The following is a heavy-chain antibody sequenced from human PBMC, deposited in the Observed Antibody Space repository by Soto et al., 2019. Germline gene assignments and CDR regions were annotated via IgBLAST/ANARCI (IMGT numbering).Heavy chain of an antibody. Sequence: GGSLRLSCAASGFTFSSYSMNWVRQAPGKGLEWVSSISSSSSYIYYADSVKGRFTISRDNAKNSLYLQMNSLRAEDTAVYYCARQLVLGYCSGGSCPTGWFDPWGQGTLVTVYS. CDR2: ISSSSSYI. CDR1: GFTFSSYS. J-gene: IGHJ5*02. CDR3: ARQLVLGYCSGGSCPTGWFDP. V-gene: IGHV3-21*01. D-gene: IGHD2-15*01.